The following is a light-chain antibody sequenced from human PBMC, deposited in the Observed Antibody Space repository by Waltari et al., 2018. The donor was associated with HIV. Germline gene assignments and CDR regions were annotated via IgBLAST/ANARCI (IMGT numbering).Light chain of an antibody. V-gene: IGKV3-11*01. CDR3: QQRSNWRT. CDR2: DTS. Sequence: EIVLTQSPATLSLSPGERATLSCKSSQSVGTYIAWYQQKVGQAPRLLIYDTSSRAPGIPARFSGSGSGTDFTLTISSLEPEDFAVYYCQQRSNWRTFGQGTKLEIK. J-gene: IGKJ2*01. CDR1: QSVGTY.